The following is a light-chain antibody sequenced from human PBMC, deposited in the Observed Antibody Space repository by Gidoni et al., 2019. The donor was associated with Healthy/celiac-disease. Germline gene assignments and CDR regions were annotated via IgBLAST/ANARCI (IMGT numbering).Light chain of an antibody. CDR2: GKN. Sequence: SSELTQDPAVSVALGQTVRITCQGDSLRSYYASWYQQTTGQAPVLVIYGKNNRPSGIPDRFSGSSSGNTASLTITGAQAEDEADYYCNSRDSSGNHPFGGGTKLTVL. CDR1: SLRSYY. J-gene: IGLJ2*01. V-gene: IGLV3-19*01. CDR3: NSRDSSGNHP.